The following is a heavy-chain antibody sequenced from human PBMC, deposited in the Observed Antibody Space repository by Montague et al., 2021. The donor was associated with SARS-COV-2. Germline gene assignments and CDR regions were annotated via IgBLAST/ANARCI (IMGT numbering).Heavy chain of an antibody. CDR3: ARVFRGQRLAFDF. CDR1: GSSITSYY. V-gene: IGHV4-59*12. D-gene: IGHD6-25*01. Sequence: SETLSLTCTVSGSSITSYYWSWIRQAPGKGLEWIAYIYSSGSASYNPSLRSRVTMSVVKSTNQFSLRLNSVTAADTAVYYCARVFRGQRLAFDFWGQGALVIVSS. CDR2: IYSSGSA. J-gene: IGHJ4*02.